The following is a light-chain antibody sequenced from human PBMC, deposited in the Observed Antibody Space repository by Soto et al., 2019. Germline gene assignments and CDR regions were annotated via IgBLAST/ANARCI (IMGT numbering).Light chain of an antibody. V-gene: IGKV1-6*01. Sequence: AIQMTQSPSSLSASVGDRVTITCRASQGIGNALGWYQHKPWTAPKLLIYASSILHIGVPSRFSGSGSGTDFTLTIVGLQPEDFATYYCLQDYHSPWTFGQGTKVEI. CDR1: QGIGNA. CDR3: LQDYHSPWT. J-gene: IGKJ1*01. CDR2: ASS.